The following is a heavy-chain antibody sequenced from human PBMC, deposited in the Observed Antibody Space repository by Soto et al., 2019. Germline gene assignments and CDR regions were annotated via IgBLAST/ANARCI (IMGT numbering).Heavy chain of an antibody. CDR1: GYTFTSYG. Sequence: ASVKVSCKASGYTFTSYGIRWVRQAPGQRLEWMAWINGGNGNTKYSLKFQGRVTITRDTSASTAYMELSSLTSEDTAVYFCARGHGRGYSYGYPDYWGQGTLVTVSS. CDR3: ARGHGRGYSYGYPDY. CDR2: INGGNGNT. V-gene: IGHV1-3*01. J-gene: IGHJ4*02. D-gene: IGHD5-18*01.